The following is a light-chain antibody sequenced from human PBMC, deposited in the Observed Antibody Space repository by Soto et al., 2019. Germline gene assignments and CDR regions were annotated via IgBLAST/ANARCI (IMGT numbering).Light chain of an antibody. CDR2: DDS. CDR3: QVWDNSSDQGV. V-gene: IGLV3-21*02. J-gene: IGLJ3*02. CDR1: NIGSKS. Sequence: SYELTHPPSVSVAPGQTARITCGGNNIGSKSVHWYQQKPGQAPVLAVYDDSDRPSGIPERFSGSNSGNTATLTISRVEAGDEADYYCQVWDNSSDQGVFGGGTKLTVL.